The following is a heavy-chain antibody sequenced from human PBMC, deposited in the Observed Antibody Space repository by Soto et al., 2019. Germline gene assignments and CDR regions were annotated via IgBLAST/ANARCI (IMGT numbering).Heavy chain of an antibody. J-gene: IGHJ6*02. CDR1: CGSFIGYY. D-gene: IGHD3-3*01. V-gene: IGHV4-34*01. CDR3: ARERFLEWLLRDYYYYYGMDV. CDR2: INHSGST. Sequence: PSETLSLTCAFYCGSFIGYYWSWIRQPPGKGLEWIGEINHSGSTNYNPSLKSRVTISVDTSKNQFSLKLSSVTAADTAVYYCARERFLEWLLRDYYYYYGMDVWGQGTTVTVSS.